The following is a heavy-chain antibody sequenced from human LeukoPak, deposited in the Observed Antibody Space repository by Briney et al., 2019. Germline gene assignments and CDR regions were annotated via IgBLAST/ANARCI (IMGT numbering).Heavy chain of an antibody. D-gene: IGHD3-16*01. V-gene: IGHV1-18*04. Sequence: GASVKVSCKASGYTFNSHGISWXXQAXXQGXXXXXWISGDYGYTKYAXKFQGRVTMXXDTSTDTSYMELRSLRSDDTAVYYCARNKTTGGGGFDYWGQGTLITVSS. CDR1: GYTFNSHG. CDR2: ISGDYGYT. CDR3: ARNKTTGGGGFDY. J-gene: IGHJ4*02.